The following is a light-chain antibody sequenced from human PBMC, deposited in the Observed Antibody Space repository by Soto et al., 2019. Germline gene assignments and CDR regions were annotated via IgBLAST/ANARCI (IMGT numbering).Light chain of an antibody. CDR2: EVS. J-gene: IGLJ2*01. Sequence: QSALTQPASVSGSPGQSITISCTGTSSDVGGYNSVSWYQQHPGKAPKLIIYEVSNRPSGVSNRFSGSKSGNTASLTISGLQAEGEADYYCSSYTSSSTLVFGGGTKVTVL. V-gene: IGLV2-14*01. CDR3: SSYTSSSTLV. CDR1: SSDVGGYNS.